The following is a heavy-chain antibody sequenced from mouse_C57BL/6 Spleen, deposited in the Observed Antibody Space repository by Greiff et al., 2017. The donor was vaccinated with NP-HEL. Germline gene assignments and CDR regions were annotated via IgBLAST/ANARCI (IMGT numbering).Heavy chain of an antibody. V-gene: IGHV1-52*01. CDR3: TRGRQLRPLYAMDY. Sequence: QVQLQQPGAELVRPGSSVKLSCKASGYTFTSYWMHWVKQRPIQGLEWIGNIDPSDSETHYNQKFKDKATLTVDKSSSTAYMQLSSLTSEDSAVYYCTRGRQLRPLYAMDYWGQGTSVTVSS. CDR2: IDPSDSET. CDR1: GYTFTSYW. D-gene: IGHD3-2*02. J-gene: IGHJ4*01.